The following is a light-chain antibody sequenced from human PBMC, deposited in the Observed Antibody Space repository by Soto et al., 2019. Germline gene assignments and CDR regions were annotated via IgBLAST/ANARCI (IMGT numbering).Light chain of an antibody. CDR2: KAS. Sequence: DIQMTQSPSTLSASVGDRVTITCRASQSIDSWLAWYQQKPGKAPKLLIYKASNLQSGVPSRFSGSGSGTEFTLTIRSLQPDDFATYYCQQFNSYSYTFGQGTKVAIK. CDR3: QQFNSYSYT. CDR1: QSIDSW. J-gene: IGKJ2*01. V-gene: IGKV1-5*03.